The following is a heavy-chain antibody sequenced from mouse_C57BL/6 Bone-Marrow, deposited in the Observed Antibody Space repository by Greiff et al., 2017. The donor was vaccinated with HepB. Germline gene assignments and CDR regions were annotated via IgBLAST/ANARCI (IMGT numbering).Heavy chain of an antibody. J-gene: IGHJ1*03. CDR2: ISGGGGNT. D-gene: IGHD1-1*01. Sequence: EVQRVESGGGLVKPGGSLKLSCAASGFTFSSYTMSWVRQTPEKRLEWVATISGGGGNTYYPDSVKGRFTFSRDNAKNTLYLQMSSLRSEDTALYYCASPYYGSSYGYFDVWGTGTTVTVSS. CDR3: ASPYYGSSYGYFDV. CDR1: GFTFSSYT. V-gene: IGHV5-9*01.